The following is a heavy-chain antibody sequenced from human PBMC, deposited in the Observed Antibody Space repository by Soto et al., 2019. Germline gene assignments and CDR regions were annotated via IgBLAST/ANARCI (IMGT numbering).Heavy chain of an antibody. Sequence: EVQLVQSGAEVKKPGESLKISCKGSGYSFTSYWIGWVRQMPGKGLEWMGIIYPGDSDTRYSPSFQGQVTISADKSISTAYLQWSSLKASDTAMYYCARLGGIGYSSSWYENYYYGMDVWGQGTTVTVSS. CDR2: IYPGDSDT. CDR3: ARLGGIGYSSSWYENYYYGMDV. J-gene: IGHJ6*02. D-gene: IGHD6-13*01. V-gene: IGHV5-51*01. CDR1: GYSFTSYW.